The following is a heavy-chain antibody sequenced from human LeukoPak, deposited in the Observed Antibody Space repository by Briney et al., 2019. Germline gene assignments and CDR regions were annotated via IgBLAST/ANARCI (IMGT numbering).Heavy chain of an antibody. Sequence: SETLSLTCTVSGDSISTSSYYWGWIRQPAGKGLEWIGSIYYSGTTNYNPSLRNRVIISVDTSKNQFSLKLSSVTAADTAVYYCARGHCSGGSCYPDAFDIWGQGTMVTVSS. CDR3: ARGHCSGGSCYPDAFDI. V-gene: IGHV4-39*07. CDR2: IYYSGTT. J-gene: IGHJ3*02. D-gene: IGHD2-15*01. CDR1: GDSISTSSYY.